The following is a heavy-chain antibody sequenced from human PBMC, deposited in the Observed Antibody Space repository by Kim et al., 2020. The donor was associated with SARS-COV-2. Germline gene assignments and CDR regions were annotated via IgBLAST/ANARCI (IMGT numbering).Heavy chain of an antibody. CDR1: GGSISSYY. CDR3: ARSGADIVVVPAVLLNDGYYYGMDV. Sequence: SETLSLTCTVSGGSISSYYWSWIRQPPGKGLEWIGYIYYSGSTNYNPSLKSRVTISVDTSKNQFSLKLSSVTAADTAVYYCARSGADIVVVPAVLLNDGYYYGMDVWGQGTTVTVSS. V-gene: IGHV4-59*01. CDR2: IYYSGST. J-gene: IGHJ6*02. D-gene: IGHD2-2*01.